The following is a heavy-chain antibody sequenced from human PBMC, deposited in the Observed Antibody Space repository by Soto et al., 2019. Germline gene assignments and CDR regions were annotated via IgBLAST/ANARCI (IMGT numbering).Heavy chain of an antibody. V-gene: IGHV3-9*01. CDR3: AKDSAWGFDY. Sequence: EVQLVESGGGLVQPGRSLRLSCAASGFTFDDYAMHWVRQAQGKGLEWVSGISWNSGSIGYADSVKGRFTISRDNAKNSLYLQMNSLRAEDTALYYCAKDSAWGFDYWGQGTLVTVSS. D-gene: IGHD3-16*01. CDR1: GFTFDDYA. J-gene: IGHJ4*02. CDR2: ISWNSGSI.